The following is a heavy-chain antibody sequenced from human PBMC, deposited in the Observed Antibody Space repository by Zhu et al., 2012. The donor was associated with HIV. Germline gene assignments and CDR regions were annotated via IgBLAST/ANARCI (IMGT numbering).Heavy chain of an antibody. CDR2: ISTSGKI. D-gene: IGHD1-1*01. Sequence: QVQLQQSGPRLVKPSETLSLTCIVSGGSLRNYYWNWVRQSPGKGLEWIGYISTSGKIIYNPFLKSRVTMSLDTSKNQFSLKVTSVTAADTAVYYCARDRLEATAPEVAFDIWAKGQWSPSLQ. CDR3: ARDRLEATAPEVAFDI. V-gene: IGHV4-4*09. J-gene: IGHJ3*02. CDR1: GGSLRNYY.